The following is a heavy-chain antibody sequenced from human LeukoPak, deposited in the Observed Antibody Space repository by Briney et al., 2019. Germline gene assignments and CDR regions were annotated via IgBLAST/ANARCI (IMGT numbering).Heavy chain of an antibody. J-gene: IGHJ4*02. CDR1: GFTFSSYG. V-gene: IGHV3-23*01. D-gene: IGHD3-10*01. Sequence: GGSLRLSCAASGFTFSSYGMSWVRQAPGKGLEWVSLISGSGNVTYYADSVKGRFTISRDNSKNTLYLQMNSLRAEDTAVYSCAKDAVAPGSGGDFFDYWGQGTLVTVSS. CDR2: ISGSGNVT. CDR3: AKDAVAPGSGGDFFDY.